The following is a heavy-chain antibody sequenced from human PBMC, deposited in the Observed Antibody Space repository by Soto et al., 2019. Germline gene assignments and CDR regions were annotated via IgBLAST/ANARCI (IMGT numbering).Heavy chain of an antibody. CDR1: GFTFSSYA. CDR3: ATDRGAGGRFSGMAVAGIPS. V-gene: IGHV3-23*01. CDR2: ISGGGGNT. Sequence: EVQLLESGGGLVQPGGSLRLSCAASGFTFSSYAMSWVRQTPGKGLEWVSGISGGGGNTYYADSVTGRFTISRDNSRNTLYLQMNSLRAADTAIYYCATDRGAGGRFSGMAVAGIPSWGQGTLVTVSS. J-gene: IGHJ5*02. D-gene: IGHD6-19*01.